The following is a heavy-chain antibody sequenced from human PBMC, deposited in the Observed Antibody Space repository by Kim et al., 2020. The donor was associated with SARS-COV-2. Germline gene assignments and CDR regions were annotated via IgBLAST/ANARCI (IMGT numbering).Heavy chain of an antibody. CDR1: GFTFGDYY. V-gene: IGHV3-11*01. D-gene: IGHD3-10*01. CDR2: ASSSGSTI. J-gene: IGHJ6*02. Sequence: GGSLRLSCTASGFTFGDYYITWIRQAPGKGLEWVSYASSSGSTISYADSVKGRFTISRDNAKNSLYLQMNSLRAEDTAVYYCARERLTTMVEGDRVVVFFSGMDVWGQGTTVTVSS. CDR3: ARERLTTMVEGDRVVVFFSGMDV.